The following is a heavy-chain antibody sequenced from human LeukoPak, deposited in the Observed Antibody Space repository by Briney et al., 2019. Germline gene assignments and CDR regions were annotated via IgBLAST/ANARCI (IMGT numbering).Heavy chain of an antibody. CDR1: GGSIRSYY. CDR2: IYTCGST. CDR3: ATERVDNWNYDYYYYMDV. D-gene: IGHD1-7*01. J-gene: IGHJ6*03. V-gene: IGHV4-4*07. Sequence: SETLSLTCTVSGGSIRSYYWSWIRQPAGKGLEWIGRIYTCGSTNYNPSLKSRVTISVDTSKNQFSLKLSSVTAADTAVYYCATERVDNWNYDYYYYMDVWGKGTTVTVSS.